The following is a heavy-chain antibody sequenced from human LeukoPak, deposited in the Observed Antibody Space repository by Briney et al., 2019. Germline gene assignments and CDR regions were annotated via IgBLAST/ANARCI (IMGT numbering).Heavy chain of an antibody. CDR2: ISGSSDYI. D-gene: IGHD2-2*01. J-gene: IGHJ4*02. Sequence: PGGSLRLSCAASGFTFSSYSMNWVRLAPGKGLEWVSSISGSSDYIYYADSVKGRFTISRDNAKNSLFLQMNSLRAEDTAVYYCARAPTVLVGYCSSASCQADYWGQGTLVTVSS. V-gene: IGHV3-21*01. CDR3: ARAPTVLVGYCSSASCQADY. CDR1: GFTFSSYS.